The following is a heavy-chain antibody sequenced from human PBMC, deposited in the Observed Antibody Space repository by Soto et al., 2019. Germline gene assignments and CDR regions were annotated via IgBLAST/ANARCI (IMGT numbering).Heavy chain of an antibody. CDR2: IYHSGST. CDR1: GGSIGSGGYS. V-gene: IGHV4-30-2*03. CDR3: ARLYHGLDP. Sequence: SETLSLTCAVSGGSIGSGGYSWSWIRQPPGKGLEWIGYIYHSGSTYYNPSLKSRVTISVDTSKNQFSLKLSSVTAADTAVYYCARLYHGLDPWGQGTLVPVSS. J-gene: IGHJ5*02.